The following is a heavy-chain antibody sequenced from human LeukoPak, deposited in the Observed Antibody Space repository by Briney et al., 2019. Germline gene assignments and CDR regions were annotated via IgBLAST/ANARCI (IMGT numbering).Heavy chain of an antibody. D-gene: IGHD2-2*01. Sequence: ASVKVSCTASGGTFSSYAISWVRQAPGQGLEWMGGIIPIFGTANYAQKFQGRVTITTDESTSPAYMELSSLRSEDTAVYYCARGVVVVPAAMLGWFDPWGQGTLVTVSS. CDR2: IIPIFGTA. J-gene: IGHJ5*02. CDR3: ARGVVVVPAAMLGWFDP. CDR1: GGTFSSYA. V-gene: IGHV1-69*05.